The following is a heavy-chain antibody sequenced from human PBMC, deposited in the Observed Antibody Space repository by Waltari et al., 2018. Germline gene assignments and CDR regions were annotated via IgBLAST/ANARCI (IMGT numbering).Heavy chain of an antibody. CDR2: IKSKDYGGTT. D-gene: IGHD3-10*01. J-gene: IGHJ4*02. CDR1: VFPFAACA. V-gene: IGHV3-49*03. CDR3: TGRITMVRGVIRFDS. Sequence: EVQLVESGGGLVQPGRSLRLSCTASVFPFAACALSWFRKAPGNGLKWVGYIKSKDYGGTTDYAASVKGRFTISRDDSQSVAYLQMNSLKTEDTAMYYCTGRITMVRGVIRFDSWGQGTLVTISS.